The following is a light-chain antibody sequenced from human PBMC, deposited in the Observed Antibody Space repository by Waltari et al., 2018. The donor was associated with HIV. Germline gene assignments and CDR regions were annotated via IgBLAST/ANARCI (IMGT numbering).Light chain of an antibody. CDR2: STS. Sequence: EIVLTQSPGTLSLSPGERATLSCRASQSVTSYLAWYRQKPGQAPRLLIDSTSSRATGIPDRFSGSGSETEFTLTISRLEPEDFAVYFCHQYDSSPWTFGQGTKVEIK. V-gene: IGKV3-20*01. J-gene: IGKJ1*01. CDR3: HQYDSSPWT. CDR1: QSVTSY.